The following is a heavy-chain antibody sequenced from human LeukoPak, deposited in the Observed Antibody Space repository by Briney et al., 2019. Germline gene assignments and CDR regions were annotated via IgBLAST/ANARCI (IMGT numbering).Heavy chain of an antibody. J-gene: IGHJ6*03. CDR3: TTVRVERRYSGSYLSYYMDV. CDR2: IKSKTDGGTR. CDR1: GFTFSSYW. D-gene: IGHD1-26*01. Sequence: NPGGSLRLSCAASGFTFSSYWMSWVRQAPGKGLEWVGRIKSKTDGGTRDYAAPVKGRFTVLRDASKNTLYLQMNSLKSEDTAVYYCTTVRVERRYSGSYLSYYMDVWGKGTTVTVSS. V-gene: IGHV3-15*01.